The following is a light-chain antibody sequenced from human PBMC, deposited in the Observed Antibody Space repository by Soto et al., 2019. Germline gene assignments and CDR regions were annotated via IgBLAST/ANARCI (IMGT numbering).Light chain of an antibody. Sequence: QSVLKQPPSVSGAPGQRVTISCTGSSSNIGAGYDVHWYQQLPGTAPKLLIYGNSNRPSGVPDRFSGSKSGTSASLAITGLQAEDEADYYCQSYDSSLSVLWVFGTGTKLTVL. J-gene: IGLJ1*01. CDR2: GNS. CDR1: SSNIGAGYD. V-gene: IGLV1-40*01. CDR3: QSYDSSLSVLWV.